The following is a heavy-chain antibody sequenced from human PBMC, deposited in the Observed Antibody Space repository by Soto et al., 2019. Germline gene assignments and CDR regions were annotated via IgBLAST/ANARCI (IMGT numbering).Heavy chain of an antibody. CDR2: ISGTGNTI. D-gene: IGHD3-10*01. V-gene: IGHV3-11*01. J-gene: IGHJ1*01. CDR1: GFAFSDYY. Sequence: QVQLVESGAGLVKPGGSLRLYCAASGFAFSDYYMSWIRQAPGKGLEWISYISGTGNTIYYADSVKGRFTISRDNAKNSVYLQMNTLRVGDTAVYYCAREGNRFQHWGQGTLVTVSS. CDR3: AREGNRFQH.